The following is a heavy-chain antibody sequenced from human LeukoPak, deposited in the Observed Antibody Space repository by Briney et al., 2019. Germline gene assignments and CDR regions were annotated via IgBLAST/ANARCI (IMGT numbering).Heavy chain of an antibody. Sequence: TSVKVSCKASRLTFTSSAMQRVRQARGPRLKSIGWIVVGIGNTNYAQKFQERVTITRDMSTSTAYMELSSLRSEETAVYYCAADSFGDYGGNSVSLESHKIYYYYYGMDVWGQGTTVTVSS. CDR3: AADSFGDYGGNSVSLESHKIYYYYYGMDV. J-gene: IGHJ6*02. CDR2: IVVGIGNT. D-gene: IGHD4-17*01. V-gene: IGHV1-58*02. CDR1: RLTFTSSA.